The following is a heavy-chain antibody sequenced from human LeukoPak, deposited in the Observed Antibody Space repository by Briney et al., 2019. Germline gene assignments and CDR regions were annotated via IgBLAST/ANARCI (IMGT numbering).Heavy chain of an antibody. CDR1: GGSFSGYS. V-gene: IGHV4-34*01. CDR2: INHSGST. D-gene: IGHD5-24*01. J-gene: IGHJ6*03. Sequence: SETLSLTCAVYGGSFSGYSWSWIRQPPGKGLEWIGEINHSGSTNYNPSLKSRVTISVDTSKNQFSLKLSSVTAADTAVYYCARVKETTTTFHYFDYYMDVWGKGTTVTVSS. CDR3: ARVKETTTTFHYFDYYMDV.